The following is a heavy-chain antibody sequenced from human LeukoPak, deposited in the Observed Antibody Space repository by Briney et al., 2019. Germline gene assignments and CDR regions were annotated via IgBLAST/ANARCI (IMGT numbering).Heavy chain of an antibody. CDR1: GGSFSGYY. CDR2: LNHSGST. D-gene: IGHD5-18*01. CDR3: ARGGGYRYGTNFDY. V-gene: IGHV4-34*01. J-gene: IGHJ4*02. Sequence: SETLSLTCAVYGGSFSGYYWRWIRQPPGEGLEWIGELNHSGSTNYNPSLTSRVTISVDTSKNQFSLKLSSVTAAHTALYYCARGGGYRYGTNFDYWGQGTLVTVSP.